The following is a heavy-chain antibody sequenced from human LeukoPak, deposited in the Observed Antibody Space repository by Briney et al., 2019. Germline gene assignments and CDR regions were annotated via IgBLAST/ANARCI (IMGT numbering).Heavy chain of an antibody. CDR1: GGSVSSYY. V-gene: IGHV4-4*07. CDR3: ATSGSGWSTKEDALEI. Sequence: SETLSLTCTVSGGSVSSYYWSWIRQPAGKGLEWIGRVYTSGTTYYNPSLRSRVTVSVDTSKNQFSLKMTSVNAADTAVYYCATSGSGWSTKEDALEIWGQGTTVTVAS. CDR2: VYTSGTT. D-gene: IGHD6-19*01. J-gene: IGHJ3*02.